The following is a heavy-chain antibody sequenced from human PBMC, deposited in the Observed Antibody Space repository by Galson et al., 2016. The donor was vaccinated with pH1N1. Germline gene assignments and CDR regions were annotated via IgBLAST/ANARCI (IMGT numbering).Heavy chain of an antibody. V-gene: IGHV5-51*01. CDR3: ARQNDYGDYRGDAFDI. CDR2: IYLGGSHI. D-gene: IGHD4-17*01. Sequence: QSGAEVKKPGESLKISCQGSGYSFRSSWIGWVRQMPGKGLEWMGIIYLGGSHIRYSPSFQGQVTISADKSVNIVYLEWGSLKASDTAMYYCARQNDYGDYRGDAFDIWGQGTMVTVSS. CDR1: GYSFRSSW. J-gene: IGHJ3*02.